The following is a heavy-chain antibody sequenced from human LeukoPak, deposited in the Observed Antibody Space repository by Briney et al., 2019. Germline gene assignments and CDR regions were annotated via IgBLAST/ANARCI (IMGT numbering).Heavy chain of an antibody. D-gene: IGHD4-17*01. CDR2: IYSGGHT. J-gene: IGHJ4*02. Sequence: PGGSLRLSCSGSWXPLTSRYSNWVRQATSQGLEWVSLIYSGGHTFYPDYVKGRFTVSRDRSRNTLYPQMKSLRAEDTVVYFCAKDGDYGDTTTPVYWGQGTLVTVSS. CDR3: AKDGDYGDTTTPVY. V-gene: IGHV3-53*01. CDR1: WXPLTSRY.